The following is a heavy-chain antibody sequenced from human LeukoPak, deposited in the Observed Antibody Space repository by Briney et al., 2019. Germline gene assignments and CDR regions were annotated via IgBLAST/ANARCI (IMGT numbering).Heavy chain of an antibody. D-gene: IGHD6-13*01. V-gene: IGHV1-8*01. CDR2: MNPNSGNT. J-gene: IGHJ6*03. CDR1: GYTFTSYD. CDR3: ARARRIAAVFYYYYYMDV. Sequence: ASVKVSCKASGYTFTSYDINWVQQATGQGLEWMGWMNPNSGNTGYAQKFQGRVTMTRNTSISTAYMELSSLRSEDTAVYYCARARRIAAVFYYYYYMDVWGKGTTVTISS.